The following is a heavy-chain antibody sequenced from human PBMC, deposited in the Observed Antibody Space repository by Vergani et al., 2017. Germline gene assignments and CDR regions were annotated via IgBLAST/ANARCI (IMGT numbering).Heavy chain of an antibody. CDR2: INPSGGST. Sequence: VQLLESGGGLVQPGGSLRLSCAASGYTFTSYYMHWVRQAPGQGLEWMGIINPSGGSTSYAQKFQGRVTMTRDTSTSTVYMELSSLRSEDTAVYYCARDRERSIAVAGMAFDYWGQGTLVTVSS. D-gene: IGHD6-19*01. CDR1: GYTFTSYY. V-gene: IGHV1-46*01. J-gene: IGHJ4*02. CDR3: ARDRERSIAVAGMAFDY.